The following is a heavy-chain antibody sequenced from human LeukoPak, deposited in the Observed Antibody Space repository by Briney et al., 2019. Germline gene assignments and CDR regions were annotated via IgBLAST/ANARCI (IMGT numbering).Heavy chain of an antibody. Sequence: GGSLRLSCAASGLTFSNHCMHWVRQAPGKGLVWVSRIDGDGSGTSYADSVKGRFTISRDNAKNTSYLQMGSLRAEDSAVYYCATVFDYWGQGTLVTVSS. CDR1: GLTFSNHC. D-gene: IGHD4-17*01. CDR2: IDGDGSGT. J-gene: IGHJ4*02. V-gene: IGHV3-74*01. CDR3: ATVFDY.